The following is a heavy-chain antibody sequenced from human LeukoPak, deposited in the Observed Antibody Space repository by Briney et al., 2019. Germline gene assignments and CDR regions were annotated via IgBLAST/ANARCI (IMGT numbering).Heavy chain of an antibody. CDR3: AKTPDILTGYSFDY. D-gene: IGHD3-9*01. CDR2: IIPIFGTA. V-gene: IGHV1-69*06. CDR1: GGTFSSYA. J-gene: IGHJ4*02. Sequence: SVKVSCKASGGTFSSYAISWVRQAPGQGLEWMGGIIPIFGTANYAQKFQGRVTITADKSTSTAYMELSSLRSEDTAVYYCAKTPDILTGYSFDYWGQGTLVTVPS.